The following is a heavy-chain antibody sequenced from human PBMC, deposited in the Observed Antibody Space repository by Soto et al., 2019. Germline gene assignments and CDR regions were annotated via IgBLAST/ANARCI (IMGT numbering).Heavy chain of an antibody. CDR3: AKHRGYSYGLTDY. J-gene: IGHJ4*02. CDR2: ISGSGGST. D-gene: IGHD5-18*01. Sequence: GGSLRLSCAASGFTFSSYATSWVRQAPGKGLEWVSAISGSGGSTYYADSVKGRFTISRDNPKNTLYLQMNSLRAEDTAVYYCAKHRGYSYGLTDYWGQGTLVTVSS. CDR1: GFTFSSYA. V-gene: IGHV3-23*01.